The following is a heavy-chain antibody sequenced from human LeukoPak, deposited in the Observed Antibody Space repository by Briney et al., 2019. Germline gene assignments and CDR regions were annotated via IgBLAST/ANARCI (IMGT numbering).Heavy chain of an antibody. D-gene: IGHD2-2*01. CDR1: TGSISSSSYY. J-gene: IGHJ5*02. V-gene: IGHV4-39*07. CDR2: IYYSGST. Sequence: SETLSLTCTVSTGSISSSSYYWGWIRQPPGKGLEWIGNIYYSGSTHYNPSLKSRVTISVDTSKNQFSLKLSSVTAADTAVYYCARGRRVEVVPAAIRWFDPWGQGTLVTVSS. CDR3: ARGRRVEVVPAAIRWFDP.